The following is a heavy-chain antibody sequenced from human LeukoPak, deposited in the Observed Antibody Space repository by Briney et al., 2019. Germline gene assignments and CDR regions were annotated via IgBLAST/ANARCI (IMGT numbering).Heavy chain of an antibody. J-gene: IGHJ4*02. D-gene: IGHD2-2*01. Sequence: GGSLRLSCAPSGFTFSGYWMNSVRQAPGGGLEWVANIRPDGSETYYVDSVKGGFTISRDNAKDSLYLQMNTLRVEDTAIYYCLASADVGWGQGTLVTVSS. V-gene: IGHV3-7*01. CDR1: GFTFSGYW. CDR2: IRPDGSET. CDR3: LASADVG.